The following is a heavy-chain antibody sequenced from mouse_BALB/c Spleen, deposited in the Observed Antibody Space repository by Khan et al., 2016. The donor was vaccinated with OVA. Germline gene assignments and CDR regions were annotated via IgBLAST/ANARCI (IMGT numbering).Heavy chain of an antibody. V-gene: IGHV5-6*01. CDR2: ISSGADYT. CDR3: ASHLTGSFAY. CDR1: GFPFSAYS. Sequence: EVELVESGGDLVKPGGSLKLSFAASGFPFSAYSMSWVRQTPDKRLEWVATISSGADYTYYPDGVKGRFTISRDNAKNTLYLQMSSLKSEDTAMYYCASHLTGSFAYWGQGTLVTVSA. D-gene: IGHD4-1*01. J-gene: IGHJ3*01.